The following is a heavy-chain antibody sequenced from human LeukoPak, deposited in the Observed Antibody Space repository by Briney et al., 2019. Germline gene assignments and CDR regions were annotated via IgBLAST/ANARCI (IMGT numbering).Heavy chain of an antibody. V-gene: IGHV4-31*03. J-gene: IGHJ5*02. Sequence: PSQTLSLTCTVSGGSISSGGYYWSWIRQHPGKGLEWIGYIYYSGSTYYNPSLKSRVTISVDTSKNQFSLKLSSVTAADTAVYYCARHYYDFWSGYYSPNWFDPWGQGTLVTVSS. D-gene: IGHD3-3*01. CDR3: ARHYYDFWSGYYSPNWFDP. CDR2: IYYSGST. CDR1: GGSISSGGYY.